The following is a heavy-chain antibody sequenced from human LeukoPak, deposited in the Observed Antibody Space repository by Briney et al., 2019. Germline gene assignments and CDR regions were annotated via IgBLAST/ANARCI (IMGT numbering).Heavy chain of an antibody. V-gene: IGHV1-24*01. J-gene: IGHJ3*02. CDR3: ATAVYCSGGSCYTSPSAFDI. CDR2: FDPEDGET. D-gene: IGHD2-15*01. Sequence: GASVKVSCKVSGYTLTELSMHWVRQAPGKGLEWMGGFDPEDGETIYAQKFQGRVTMTEDTSTDTAYTELSSLRSEDTAVCYCATAVYCSGGSCYTSPSAFDIWGQGTMVTVSS. CDR1: GYTLTELS.